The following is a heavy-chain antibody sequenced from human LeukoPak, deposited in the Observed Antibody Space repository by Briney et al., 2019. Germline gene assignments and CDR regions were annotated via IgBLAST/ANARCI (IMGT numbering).Heavy chain of an antibody. Sequence: GGSLRLSCAASGFTFSSYGMHWVRQAPGKGLEWVAVISYDGSNKYYADSVKGRFTISRDNSKNTLYLQMSSLRAEDTAVYYCAKDRRVVVITTPYFDYWGQGTLVTVSS. CDR1: GFTFSSYG. D-gene: IGHD3-22*01. V-gene: IGHV3-30*18. J-gene: IGHJ4*02. CDR2: ISYDGSNK. CDR3: AKDRRVVVITTPYFDY.